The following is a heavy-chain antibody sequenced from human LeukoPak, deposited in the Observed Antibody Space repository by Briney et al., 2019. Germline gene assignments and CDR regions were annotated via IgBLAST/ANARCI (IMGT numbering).Heavy chain of an antibody. Sequence: SETLSLTCTVSGGSISSYYWSWIRQPPGKGLEWIGYIYYSGSTNYNPSLKSRVTISVDTSKNQFSLKLSSVTAADTAVYYCARGGVLVWRDSSGYYPGAFDIWGQGTMVTVSS. D-gene: IGHD3-22*01. CDR1: GGSISSYY. CDR3: ARGGVLVWRDSSGYYPGAFDI. V-gene: IGHV4-59*01. J-gene: IGHJ3*02. CDR2: IYYSGST.